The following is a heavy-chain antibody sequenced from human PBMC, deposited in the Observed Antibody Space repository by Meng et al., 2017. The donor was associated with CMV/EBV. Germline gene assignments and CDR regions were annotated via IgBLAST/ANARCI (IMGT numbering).Heavy chain of an antibody. J-gene: IGHJ6*02. CDR3: ARGEPSWELLTGYYYYGMDV. CDR2: ISAYNGNT. D-gene: IGHD1-26*01. Sequence: ASVKVSCKASGYTFTSYVISWVRQAPGQGLEWMGWISAYNGNTNYAQKLQGRVTMTTDTSTSTAYMELRSLRSDDTAVYYCARGEPSWELLTGYYYYGMDVWGQGTTVSVSS. V-gene: IGHV1-18*01. CDR1: GYTFTSYV.